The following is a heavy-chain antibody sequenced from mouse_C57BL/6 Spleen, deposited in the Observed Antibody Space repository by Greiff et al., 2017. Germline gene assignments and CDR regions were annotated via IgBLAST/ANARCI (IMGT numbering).Heavy chain of an antibody. Sequence: QVQLQQSGAELVRPGSSVKLSCKASGYTFTSYWMHWVKQRPIQGLEWIGNIDPSDSETHYNQKFKDKATLTVDKSSSTAYMQLSSLTSEDSAVYYCARWDYYYGSSYEAYWGQGTTLTVSS. D-gene: IGHD1-1*01. J-gene: IGHJ2*01. CDR1: GYTFTSYW. CDR3: ARWDYYYGSSYEAY. CDR2: IDPSDSET. V-gene: IGHV1-52*01.